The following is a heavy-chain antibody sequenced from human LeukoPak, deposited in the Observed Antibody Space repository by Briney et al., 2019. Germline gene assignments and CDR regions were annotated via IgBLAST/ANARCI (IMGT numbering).Heavy chain of an antibody. J-gene: IGHJ3*02. CDR1: GLTFSSYW. CDR2: IKQDGSEK. Sequence: PGGSLRLSCAASGLTFSSYWMSWVRQAPGKGLEWVANIKQDGSEKYYVDSVKGRFTISRDNAKNSLYLQMNSLRAEDTAVYYCARDRQGAFDIWGQGTMVTVSS. CDR3: ARDRQGAFDI. V-gene: IGHV3-7*01.